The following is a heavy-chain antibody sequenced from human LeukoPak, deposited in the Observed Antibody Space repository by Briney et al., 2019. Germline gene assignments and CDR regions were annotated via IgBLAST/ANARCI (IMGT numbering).Heavy chain of an antibody. V-gene: IGHV3-23*01. CDR1: GFTFSSSA. J-gene: IGHJ5*02. CDR3: ARDMRNYYDSGAYGWFDP. Sequence: PGGSLRLSCAASGFTFSSSAMSWVRQAPGKGLEWVSSISGSGGSVYYAGSVRGRFTISRDNSKNTVYLQMNSLRAEDTATYYCARDMRNYYDSGAYGWFDPWGQGTLVPVSS. D-gene: IGHD3-10*01. CDR2: ISGSGGSV.